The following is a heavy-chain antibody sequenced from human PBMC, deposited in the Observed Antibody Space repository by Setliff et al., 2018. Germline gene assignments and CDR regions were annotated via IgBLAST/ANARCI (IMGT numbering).Heavy chain of an antibody. CDR3: ARDLYNSGSDY. CDR1: GYTFTSYD. V-gene: IGHV1-2*06. J-gene: IGHJ4*02. CDR2: INPNSGAT. D-gene: IGHD6-25*01. Sequence: GASVKVSCKASGYTFTSYDINWVRQAPGQGLEWMGRINPNSGATNFAQKFQGRVTMTRDTSISTAYMDLSRLRSDDTAVYYCARDLYNSGSDYWGQGTLVTVSS.